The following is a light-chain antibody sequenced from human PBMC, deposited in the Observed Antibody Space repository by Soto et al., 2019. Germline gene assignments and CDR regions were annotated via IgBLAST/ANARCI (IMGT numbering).Light chain of an antibody. CDR2: GAS. CDR3: QQFRNWPWT. Sequence: EIVLTQSPCTLSVSPGGRVTLSCRASQSISINLAWYQHKPGQAPRLLIHGASTRATGVPARISGSGSGTEFTLTISSLQSEDFAVYYCQQFRNWPWTFGQGTKVDIK. J-gene: IGKJ1*01. V-gene: IGKV3D-15*01. CDR1: QSISIN.